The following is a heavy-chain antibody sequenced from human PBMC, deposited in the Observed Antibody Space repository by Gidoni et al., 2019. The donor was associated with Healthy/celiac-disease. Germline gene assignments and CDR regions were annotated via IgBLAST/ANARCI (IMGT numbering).Heavy chain of an antibody. CDR3: TMTTVVKRPQLDY. D-gene: IGHD4-17*01. CDR2: IRSKAYGGTT. CDR1: GFTFGDYA. V-gene: IGHV3-49*05. J-gene: IGHJ4*02. Sequence: EVQLVEPGGGLVKPGRSLRLSCTASGFTFGDYAMSWFRQAPGKGLEWVGFIRSKAYGGTTEYAASVKGRFTISRDDSKSIAYLQMNSLKTEDTAVYYCTMTTVVKRPQLDYWGQGTLVTVSS.